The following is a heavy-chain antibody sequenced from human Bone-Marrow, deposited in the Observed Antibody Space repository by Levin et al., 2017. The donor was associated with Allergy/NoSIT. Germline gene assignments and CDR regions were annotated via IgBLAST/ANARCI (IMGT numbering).Heavy chain of an antibody. Sequence: SGPTLVKPTQTLTLTCTFSGFSLFTNGVSVGWIRQPPGKALEWLALIYGDDDKRYRPSLESRVTITKDTSKKQVVLTMTNMDPVDTATYYCARACSGSSCYSGFDAFDMWGPGTMVTVSS. D-gene: IGHD2-15*01. CDR3: ARACSGSSCYSGFDAFDM. J-gene: IGHJ3*02. CDR2: IYGDDDK. CDR1: GFSLFTNGVS. V-gene: IGHV2-5*02.